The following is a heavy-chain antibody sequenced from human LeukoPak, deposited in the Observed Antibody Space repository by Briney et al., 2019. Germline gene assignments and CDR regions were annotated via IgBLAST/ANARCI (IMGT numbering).Heavy chain of an antibody. Sequence: GSSGKVSCKASGGTFSSYANSWVRQAPGQGLEWMGGIIPIFGTANYAQKFQGRVTITADESTSTAYMELSSLRSEDTAVYYCARGHDFWSDYYTDVWFYPWAQGTLVTVSS. CDR3: ARGHDFWSDYYTDVWFYP. D-gene: IGHD3-3*01. CDR2: IIPIFGTA. J-gene: IGHJ5*02. CDR1: GGTFSSYA. V-gene: IGHV1-69*01.